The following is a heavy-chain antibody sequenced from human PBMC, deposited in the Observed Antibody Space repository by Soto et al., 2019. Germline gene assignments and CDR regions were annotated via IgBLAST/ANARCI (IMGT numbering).Heavy chain of an antibody. J-gene: IGHJ4*02. D-gene: IGHD6-13*01. CDR1: GGSISTDDHY. V-gene: IGHV4-30-4*01. Sequence: QVQLQESGPGLVKPSQTLSLTCTVSGGSISTDDHYWSWIRQPPGKGLEWIGYIYYTGSTHYNPSLKXRXXXSXXTSKNQFSRQLTSVTAADTAVYYCASLRSRWNIDYWGQGTLVTVSS. CDR2: IYYTGST. CDR3: ASLRSRWNIDY.